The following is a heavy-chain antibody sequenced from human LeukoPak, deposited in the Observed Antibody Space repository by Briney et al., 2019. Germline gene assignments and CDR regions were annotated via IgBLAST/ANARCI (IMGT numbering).Heavy chain of an antibody. CDR1: GGSISSYY. CDR2: IYYSGST. Sequence: NPSETLSLTCTVSGGSISSYYWSWIRQPPGKGLEWIGYIYYSGSTNYNPSLKSRVTISVDTSKNQFSLKLSSVTAADTAVYYCARGPAARPPYYYYYMDVWGKGTTVTVSS. J-gene: IGHJ6*03. V-gene: IGHV4-59*01. CDR3: ARGPAARPPYYYYYMDV. D-gene: IGHD6-6*01.